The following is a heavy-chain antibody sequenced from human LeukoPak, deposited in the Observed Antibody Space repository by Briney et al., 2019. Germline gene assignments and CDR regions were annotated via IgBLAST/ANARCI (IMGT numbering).Heavy chain of an antibody. Sequence: KSSETLSLTRAVYGGSFSGYYWSWIRQPPGKGLEWIGEINHSGSTNYNPSLKSRVTISVDTSKNQFSLKLSSVTAADTAVYYCARGPRLITIFGVVSRVIEAFFDYWGQGTLVTVSS. CDR3: ARGPRLITIFGVVSRVIEAFFDY. D-gene: IGHD3-3*01. CDR1: GGSFSGYY. J-gene: IGHJ4*02. CDR2: INHSGST. V-gene: IGHV4-34*01.